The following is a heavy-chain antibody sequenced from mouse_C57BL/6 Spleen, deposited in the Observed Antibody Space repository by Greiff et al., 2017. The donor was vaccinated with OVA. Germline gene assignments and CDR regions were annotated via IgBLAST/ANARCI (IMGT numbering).Heavy chain of an antibody. CDR3: ARGLGDGYYLDY. CDR2: IYPGSGNT. J-gene: IGHJ2*01. Sequence: QVHVKQSGPELVKPGASVKISCKASGYSFTSYYIHWVKQRPGQGLEWIGWIYPGSGNTKYNEKFKGKATLTADTSSSTAYMQLSSLTSEDSAVYYCARGLGDGYYLDYWGQGTTLTVSS. D-gene: IGHD2-3*01. CDR1: GYSFTSYY. V-gene: IGHV1-66*01.